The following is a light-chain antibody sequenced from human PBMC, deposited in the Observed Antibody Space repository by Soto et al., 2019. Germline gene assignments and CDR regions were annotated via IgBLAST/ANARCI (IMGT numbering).Light chain of an antibody. CDR2: VVR. V-gene: IGLV2-14*03. CDR1: SSDVGGHNF. Sequence: QSALTQPASVSGSPGQSITISCTGTSSDVGGHNFVSWYQQHPGRAPKLMIYVVRNRPSGVSNRFSGSKSANTASLVISGLQAEDEADYYCSSYSSSDTLVFGGGTKLTVL. J-gene: IGLJ2*01. CDR3: SSYSSSDTLV.